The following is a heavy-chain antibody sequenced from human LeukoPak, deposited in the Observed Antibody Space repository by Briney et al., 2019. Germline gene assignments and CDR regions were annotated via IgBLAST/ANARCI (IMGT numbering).Heavy chain of an antibody. J-gene: IGHJ4*02. CDR2: ISSSSSYT. Sequence: PGGSLRLSCEASGFTFSDYYMSWVPQAPGKGLEWVSYISSSSSYTKYADSVKGRFTISRDNAKNSLYLQVNSLRAEDTAVYYCARGTGTTAYFDYWGQGTLVTVSS. CDR3: ARGTGTTAYFDY. V-gene: IGHV3-11*06. D-gene: IGHD1-1*01. CDR1: GFTFSDYY.